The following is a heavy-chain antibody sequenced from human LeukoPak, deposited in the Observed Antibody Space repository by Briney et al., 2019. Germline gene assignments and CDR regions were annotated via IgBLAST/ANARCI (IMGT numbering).Heavy chain of an antibody. CDR3: ASDQVGSDGWGGAFDI. CDR1: GFTFSSYE. CDR2: ISCSGSNI. D-gene: IGHD1-26*01. J-gene: IGHJ3*02. Sequence: GGSLRLSCAASGFTFSSYEMNWVRQAPGKGLEWVAYISCSGSNIYYADSVKGRFTISRDNAKNSLYLQMNSLRAEDTAVYYCASDQVGSDGWGGAFDIWGQGTMVTVSS. V-gene: IGHV3-48*03.